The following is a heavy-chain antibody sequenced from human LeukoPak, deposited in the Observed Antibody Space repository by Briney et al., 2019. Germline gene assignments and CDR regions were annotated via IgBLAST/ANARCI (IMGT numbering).Heavy chain of an antibody. J-gene: IGHJ4*02. Sequence: PGGSLTLSCVASGFTFSSYAMGWVRQAPGKGLEWVSVVSGGGHNTYYADSVKGRFTISRDNSKRTVYLQMNSLRAEDTAVYYCAKDRSSWYYPFDSWGQGTLVTVSS. CDR2: VSGGGHNT. CDR1: GFTFSSYA. CDR3: AKDRSSWYYPFDS. D-gene: IGHD3-3*01. V-gene: IGHV3-23*01.